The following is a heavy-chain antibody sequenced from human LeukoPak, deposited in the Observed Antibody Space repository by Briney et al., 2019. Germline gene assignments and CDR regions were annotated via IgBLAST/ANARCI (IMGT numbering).Heavy chain of an antibody. CDR2: IIPIFGTA. CDR1: GYTFTSYA. Sequence: GASVKVSCKASGYTFTSYAMNWVRQAPGQGLEWMGGIIPIFGTANYAQKFQGRVTITADESTSTAYMELSSLRSEDTAVYYCARVSPYGDYSYYFDYWGQGTLVTVSS. D-gene: IGHD4-17*01. V-gene: IGHV1-69*13. CDR3: ARVSPYGDYSYYFDY. J-gene: IGHJ4*02.